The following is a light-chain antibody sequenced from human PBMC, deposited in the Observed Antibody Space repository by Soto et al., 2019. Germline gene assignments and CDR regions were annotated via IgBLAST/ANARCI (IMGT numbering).Light chain of an antibody. CDR3: QQSYSTPRT. CDR2: AAS. CDR1: QGIGSD. Sequence: DIQMTQSPSSLSASVGDRVTISCRTSQGIGSDLSWYQQKAGKAPKRLIYAASSFQSGVPSRFSGSGSGTEFTLTISSLQPEDFATYYCQQSYSTPRTFGQGTKVEIK. J-gene: IGKJ1*01. V-gene: IGKV1-17*01.